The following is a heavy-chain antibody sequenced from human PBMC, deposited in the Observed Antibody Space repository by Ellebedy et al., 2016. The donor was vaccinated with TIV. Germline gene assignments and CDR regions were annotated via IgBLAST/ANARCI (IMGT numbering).Heavy chain of an antibody. D-gene: IGHD6-19*01. CDR3: ARDRGAVDY. CDR1: GFTFNNYA. J-gene: IGHJ4*02. CDR2: LSHTGTRT. V-gene: IGHV3-23*01. Sequence: GESLKISCAASGFTFNNYAMSWVRQAPGKGLEWVSTLSHTGTRTYYANSVEGRFIISRDNSKRTLYLQMNSLRAQDTAVYYCARDRGAVDYWGQGTLVTVSS.